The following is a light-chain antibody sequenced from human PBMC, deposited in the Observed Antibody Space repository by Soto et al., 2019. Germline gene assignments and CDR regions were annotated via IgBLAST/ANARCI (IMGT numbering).Light chain of an antibody. Sequence: QSALTQPASVSGSPGQSITISCTGTSSDVGRYNYVSWYQQHPGKAPKLMIYDVTNRPSGVSNRFSGSKSGNTASLTISGLQTEDEADYYCSSYTSSNTLVVFGGGTKVTVL. V-gene: IGLV2-14*03. CDR2: DVT. CDR3: SSYTSSNTLVV. J-gene: IGLJ2*01. CDR1: SSDVGRYNY.